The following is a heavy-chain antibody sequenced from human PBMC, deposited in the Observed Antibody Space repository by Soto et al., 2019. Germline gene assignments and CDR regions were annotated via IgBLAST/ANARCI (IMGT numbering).Heavy chain of an antibody. J-gene: IGHJ6*02. D-gene: IGHD6-13*01. Sequence: EVQLVESGGGLVQPGGSLRLSCVASGFTFSSDWMHWVRQAPGKGLVWVSRINSDGSSRSSGDSVKGRFIISRDNAKNTLYLQMNSLRAEDTAVYYCARGVAGAGGSYGMDVWGQGTTVTVSS. CDR1: GFTFSSDW. CDR3: ARGVAGAGGSYGMDV. CDR2: INSDGSSR. V-gene: IGHV3-74*01.